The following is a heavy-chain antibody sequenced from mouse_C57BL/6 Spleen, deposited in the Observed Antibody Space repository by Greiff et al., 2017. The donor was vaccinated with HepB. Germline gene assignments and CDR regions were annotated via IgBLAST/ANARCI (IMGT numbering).Heavy chain of an antibody. CDR2: IDPSDSYT. J-gene: IGHJ2*01. V-gene: IGHV1-50*01. D-gene: IGHD1-1*01. Sequence: QVQLKQPGAELVKPGASVKLSCKASGYTFTSYWMQWVKQRPGQGLEWIGEIDPSDSYTNYNQKFKGKATLTVDTSSSTAYMQLSSLTSEDSAVYYCAGYYYGSSYVSLDYWGQGTTLTVSS. CDR3: AGYYYGSSYVSLDY. CDR1: GYTFTSYW.